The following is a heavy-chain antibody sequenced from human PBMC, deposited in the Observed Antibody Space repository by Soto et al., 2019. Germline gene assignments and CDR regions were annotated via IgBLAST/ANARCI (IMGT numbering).Heavy chain of an antibody. CDR1: GGSFSGYY. J-gene: IGHJ4*02. Sequence: SETLSLTCAVYGGSFSGYYWSWIRQPPGKGLEWIGEINHSGSTNYNPSLKSRVTISVDTSKNQFSLKLSSVTAADTAVYYCARGALDYYDSSGYYYYWGQGTLVTVSS. D-gene: IGHD3-22*01. CDR3: ARGALDYYDSSGYYYY. CDR2: INHSGST. V-gene: IGHV4-34*01.